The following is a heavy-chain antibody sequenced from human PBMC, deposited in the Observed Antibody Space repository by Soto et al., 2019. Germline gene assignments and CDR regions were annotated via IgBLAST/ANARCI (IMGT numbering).Heavy chain of an antibody. CDR2: IYPGDSDT. CDR3: ARQAAAGKYYYAMDV. D-gene: IGHD6-13*01. V-gene: IGHV5-51*01. Sequence: GESLKISCKGSGYSFTTYWIGWVRQMPGKGLEGMVIIYPGDSDTRYSPSFQGQVTISGDKSINTTYLQWSSLKASDTAMYYCARQAAAGKYYYAMDVWGQGTTVTVSS. CDR1: GYSFTTYW. J-gene: IGHJ6*02.